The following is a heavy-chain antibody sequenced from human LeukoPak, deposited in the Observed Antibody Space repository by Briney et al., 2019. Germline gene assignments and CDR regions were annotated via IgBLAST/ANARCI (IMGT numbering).Heavy chain of an antibody. CDR2: IYYSGST. CDR3: ARQDDYNFDY. CDR1: GGSISSSTYY. J-gene: IGHJ4*02. V-gene: IGHV4-39*01. D-gene: IGHD5-24*01. Sequence: SETLSLTCTVSGGSISSSTYYWDWIRQPPXKGLEWIGSIYYSGSTYYNPSLKSRVTISVDTSKKQLSLKLSSVTAADTAVYYCARQDDYNFDYWGQGTLVTVSS.